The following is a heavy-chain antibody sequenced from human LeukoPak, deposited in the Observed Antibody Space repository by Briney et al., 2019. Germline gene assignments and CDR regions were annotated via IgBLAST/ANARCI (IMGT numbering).Heavy chain of an antibody. CDR1: GYTFTSYG. CDR3: ARSRRSWPFFDAFDI. D-gene: IGHD6-13*01. CDR2: ISAYNGNT. V-gene: IGHV1-18*01. J-gene: IGHJ3*02. Sequence: ASVKVSCKASGYTFTSYGISWVRQAPGQGLEWMGWISAYNGNTNYAQKLQGRVTMTTDTSTSTAYMELRSLRSDDTAVYYCARSRRSWPFFDAFDIWGQGTMVTVSS.